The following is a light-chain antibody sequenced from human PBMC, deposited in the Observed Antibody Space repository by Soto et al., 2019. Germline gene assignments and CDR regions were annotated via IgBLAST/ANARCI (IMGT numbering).Light chain of an antibody. Sequence: SYELTQPPSVSVAPGKTARIICGGNNIGSKSVHWYQQKPGQAPVLVIYYDSDRPSGIPERFSGSNSGNTATLTISRVEAGDEADYYCQVWDSSSDHHWVFGGGTKLTVL. CDR2: YDS. CDR3: QVWDSSSDHHWV. J-gene: IGLJ3*02. CDR1: NIGSKS. V-gene: IGLV3-21*04.